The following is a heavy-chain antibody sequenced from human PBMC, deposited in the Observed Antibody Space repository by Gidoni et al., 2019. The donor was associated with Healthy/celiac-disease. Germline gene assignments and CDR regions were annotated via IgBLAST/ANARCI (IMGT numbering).Heavy chain of an antibody. CDR1: GYTFTGYS. J-gene: IGHJ3*02. CDR2: INPNSGGT. Sequence: QVQLVQSGAEVKKPGASVKVSCKASGYTFTGYSMHWVRQAPGQGLEWMGWINPNSGGTNYAQKFPGRVTMTRYTSISTAYMELSRLRSDDTAVYYCARGNYYDSSGYYRDDAFDIWGQGTMVTVSS. CDR3: ARGNYYDSSGYYRDDAFDI. V-gene: IGHV1-2*02. D-gene: IGHD3-22*01.